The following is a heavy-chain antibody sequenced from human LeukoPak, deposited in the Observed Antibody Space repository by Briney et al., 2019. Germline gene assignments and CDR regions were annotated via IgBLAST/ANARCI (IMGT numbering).Heavy chain of an antibody. CDR2: IYYSGST. CDR1: GGSISSYY. J-gene: IGHJ4*02. V-gene: IGHV4-59*05. D-gene: IGHD3-3*01. Sequence: SETLSPTCTVSGGSISSYYWSWIRQPAGKGLEWIGSIYYSGSTYYNPSLKSRVTISVDTSKNQFSLKLSSVTAADTAVYYCARQTYYDFWSGPSHFDYWGQGTLVTVSS. CDR3: ARQTYYDFWSGPSHFDY.